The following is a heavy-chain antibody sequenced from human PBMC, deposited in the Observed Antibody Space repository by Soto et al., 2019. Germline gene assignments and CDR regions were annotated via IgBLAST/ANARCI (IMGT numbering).Heavy chain of an antibody. CDR2: IKGKADGGTT. J-gene: IGHJ4*02. V-gene: IGHV3-15*01. D-gene: IGHD4-4*01. CDR3: TTDPTTESSS. Sequence: GGSLRLSCAASGFTFNNAWISWVRQAPGKGLEWVGRIKGKADGGTTDYAAPVKGRFTISRDDSKNTLYLQMNSLKTEDTAVYHCTTDPTTESSSWSQGTLVTVSS. CDR1: GFTFNNAW.